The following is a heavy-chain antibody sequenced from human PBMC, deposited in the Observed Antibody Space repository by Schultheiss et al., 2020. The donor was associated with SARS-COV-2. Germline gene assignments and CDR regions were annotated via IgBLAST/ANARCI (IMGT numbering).Heavy chain of an antibody. D-gene: IGHD2-2*01. V-gene: IGHV3-73*01. CDR2: IRSKANSYAT. CDR1: GFTFSSYA. CDR3: ARVSTRKEFDY. Sequence: GGSLRLSCAASGFTFSSYAMHWVRQASGKGLEWVGRIRSKANSYATTYAASVKGRFTISRDDSRNTAYLQMNSLKTEDTAVYYCARVSTRKEFDYWGQGTLVTVSS. J-gene: IGHJ4*02.